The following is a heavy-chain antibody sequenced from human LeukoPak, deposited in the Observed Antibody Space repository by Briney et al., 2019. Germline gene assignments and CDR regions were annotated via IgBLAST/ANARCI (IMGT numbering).Heavy chain of an antibody. V-gene: IGHV4-61*02. CDR3: ARDAHPYYYGSGSYNYYYMDV. CDR2: IDTSGST. D-gene: IGHD3-10*01. Sequence: PSETLSLTCTVSGGSINSGTYYWNWIRQPAGKGLEWLGRIDTSGSTNYNPSLKSRVTMSVDTSKNQFSLKLSSVTAADTAVYYCARDAHPYYYGSGSYNYYYMDVWGKGTTVTISS. J-gene: IGHJ6*03. CDR1: GGSINSGTYY.